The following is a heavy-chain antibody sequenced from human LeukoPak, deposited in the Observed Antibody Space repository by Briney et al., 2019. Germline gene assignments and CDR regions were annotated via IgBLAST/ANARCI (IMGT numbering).Heavy chain of an antibody. CDR2: INSDGSTT. CDR1: GFTFSRYW. CDR3: ARDKHDY. Sequence: GGSLRLSCAASGFTFSRYWMHWVRQVPGKGLVWVCRINSDGSTTTYADSVTGRFTINRHNAKNTLYLQINSLRAEDTAVYYCARDKHDYWGQGTLVTVSS. J-gene: IGHJ4*02. V-gene: IGHV3-74*01.